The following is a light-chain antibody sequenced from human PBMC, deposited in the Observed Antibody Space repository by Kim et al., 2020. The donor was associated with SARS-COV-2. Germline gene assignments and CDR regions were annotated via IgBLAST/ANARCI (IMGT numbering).Light chain of an antibody. J-gene: IGLJ3*02. V-gene: IGLV3-1*01. Sequence: SYELTQPPSVSVSPGQTASITCSGDKLGDKYACWYQQKPGQSPVLVIYQDSKRPSGIPERFSGSNSGNTATLTISGTQAMNEADYYCQACYSSTWV. CDR2: QDS. CDR1: KLGDKY. CDR3: QACYSSTWV.